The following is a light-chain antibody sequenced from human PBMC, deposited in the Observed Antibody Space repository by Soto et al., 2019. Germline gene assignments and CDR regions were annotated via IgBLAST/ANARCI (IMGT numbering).Light chain of an antibody. CDR1: QSVSRY. CDR2: DAS. CDR3: QQRSDWPLT. V-gene: IGKV3-11*01. Sequence: EIVLTQSPVTLSLSPGGRATLSCRASQSVSRYLAWYQQKPGQPPRLLIYDASNRATGVPARFSGSGSGTDFTLTISSLEPEDFAVYYCQQRSDWPLTFGGGTDVEI. J-gene: IGKJ4*01.